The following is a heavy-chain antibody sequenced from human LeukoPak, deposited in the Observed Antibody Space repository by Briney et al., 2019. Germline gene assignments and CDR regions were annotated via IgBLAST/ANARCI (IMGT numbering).Heavy chain of an antibody. Sequence: SETLSLTCTVSGGSISSYYWSWIRQPPGKGLEWIGYIYYSGSTNYNPSLKSRVIISVDTSKNQFSLKMSPVIAADTAVYYCARVGVDYSGNIIKYYFDYWGQGTLVTVSS. J-gene: IGHJ4*02. CDR2: IYYSGST. D-gene: IGHD4-23*01. CDR3: ARVGVDYSGNIIKYYFDY. V-gene: IGHV4-59*01. CDR1: GGSISSYY.